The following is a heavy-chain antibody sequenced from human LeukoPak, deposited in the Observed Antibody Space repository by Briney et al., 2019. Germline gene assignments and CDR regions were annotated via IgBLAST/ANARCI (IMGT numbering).Heavy chain of an antibody. Sequence: PGGSLRLSCAASGFTFDDYAMHWVRQAPGKGLEWVSGISWNSGSIGYADSVKGRFTISRDNAKNSLYLQMNSLRSDDTAVYYCARDDCSSTSCHTGQNNWFDPWGQGTLVTVSS. V-gene: IGHV3-9*01. CDR2: ISWNSGSI. D-gene: IGHD2-2*01. J-gene: IGHJ5*02. CDR3: ARDDCSSTSCHTGQNNWFDP. CDR1: GFTFDDYA.